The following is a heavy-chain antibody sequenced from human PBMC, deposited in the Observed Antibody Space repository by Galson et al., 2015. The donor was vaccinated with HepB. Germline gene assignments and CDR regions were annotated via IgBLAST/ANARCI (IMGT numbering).Heavy chain of an antibody. CDR2: INHSGST. V-gene: IGHV4-34*01. J-gene: IGHJ5*02. D-gene: IGHD3-9*01. CDR1: GGSFSGYY. CDR3: ARDEFYDILTGYYKGSDP. Sequence: LSLTCAVSGGSFSGYYWSWIRQPPGKGLEWIGEINHSGSTNYNPSLKSRVTISVDTSKNQFSLKLSSVTAADTAVYYCARDEFYDILTGYYKGSDPWGQGTLVTVSS.